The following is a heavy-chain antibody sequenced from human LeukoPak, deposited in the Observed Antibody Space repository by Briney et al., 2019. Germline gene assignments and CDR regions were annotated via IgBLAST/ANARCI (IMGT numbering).Heavy chain of an antibody. CDR2: ISAYNGNT. D-gene: IGHD3-22*01. V-gene: IGHV1-18*01. J-gene: IGHJ3*02. CDR1: GYTFTSYG. Sequence: ASVKDSCKASGYTFTSYGISWVRQAPGQGLEWMGWISAYNGNTNYAQKLQGRVTMTTDTSTSTAYMELRSLESDDTDVYYCASLKNYYDSSGYLVTDAFDIWGQGTMVTVSS. CDR3: ASLKNYYDSSGYLVTDAFDI.